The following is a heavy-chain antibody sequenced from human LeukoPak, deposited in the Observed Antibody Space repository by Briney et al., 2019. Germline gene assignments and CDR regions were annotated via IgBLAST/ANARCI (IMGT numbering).Heavy chain of an antibody. CDR2: LSYQGTAE. CDR1: GFPFSLYG. Sequence: PGRSLRLSCAASGFPFSLYGMQWVRQAPGKGLEWVAYLSYQGTAENYADSVKGRFTISRDNSKNTLYLQMSSLTAEDTALYYCAKKGADAYCGGGSCFDYWGQGTLVTVSS. CDR3: AKKGADAYCGGGSCFDY. D-gene: IGHD2-21*01. J-gene: IGHJ4*02. V-gene: IGHV3-30*18.